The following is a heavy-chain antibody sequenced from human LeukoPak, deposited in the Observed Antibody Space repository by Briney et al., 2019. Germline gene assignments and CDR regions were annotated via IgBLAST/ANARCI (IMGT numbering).Heavy chain of an antibody. CDR2: ISAYNGNT. CDR1: GYTFTSYG. Sequence: ASVKVSCKASGYTFTSYGISWVRQAPGQGLEWMGWISAYNGNTNYAQKLQGRVTMTTDTSTSTAYMELRSLRSDDTAVYYCARVRDYYDSSGYFGPDYWGQGTLVTVSS. V-gene: IGHV1-18*01. J-gene: IGHJ4*02. D-gene: IGHD3-22*01. CDR3: ARVRDYYDSSGYFGPDY.